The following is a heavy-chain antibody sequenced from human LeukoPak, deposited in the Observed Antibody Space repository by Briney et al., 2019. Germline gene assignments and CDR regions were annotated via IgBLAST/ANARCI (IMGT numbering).Heavy chain of an antibody. D-gene: IGHD2-15*01. CDR1: GYTFTSYY. Sequence: GASVKVSCEASGYTFTSYYMHWVRQAPGQGLEWVGIINPSGGSTSYAQKFQGRVTMTRDTSTSTVYMELSSLRSEDAAVYFCARGYCSGNSCYYFDYWGQGTLVTVSS. J-gene: IGHJ4*02. V-gene: IGHV1-46*01. CDR3: ARGYCSGNSCYYFDY. CDR2: INPSGGST.